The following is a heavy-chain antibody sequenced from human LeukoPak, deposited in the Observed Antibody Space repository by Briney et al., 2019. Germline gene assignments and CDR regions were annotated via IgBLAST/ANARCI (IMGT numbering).Heavy chain of an antibody. CDR3: ARSVSSGSFLDY. Sequence: GGSLRLSCAASGFTFSDYTINWVRQAPGRGLEWVASISGRSSYIYYVDSLKGRFTISRDNAKNSVYLQMNSLRVEDTAVYYCARSVSSGSFLDYWGQGTLVPVSS. J-gene: IGHJ4*02. CDR2: ISGRSSYI. V-gene: IGHV3-21*06. D-gene: IGHD3-10*01. CDR1: GFTFSDYT.